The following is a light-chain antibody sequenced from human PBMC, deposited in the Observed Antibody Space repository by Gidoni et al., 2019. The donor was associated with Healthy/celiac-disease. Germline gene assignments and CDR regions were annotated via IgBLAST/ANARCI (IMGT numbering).Light chain of an antibody. CDR3: QQHNNWPT. CDR1: QSVSGN. J-gene: IGKJ1*01. CDR2: GAS. V-gene: IGKV3-15*01. Sequence: ELVMTQSPATLSVSPGERATLSCRASQSVSGNLVWYQHKPGQAPRLLIYGASTRATVIPARFSGSGSGTEFTLTISSLQSEDFAVYYCQQHNNWPTFGQGTKVEIK.